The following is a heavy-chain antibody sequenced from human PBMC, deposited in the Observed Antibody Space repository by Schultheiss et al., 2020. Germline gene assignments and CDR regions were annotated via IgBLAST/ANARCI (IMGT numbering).Heavy chain of an antibody. CDR3: ATHTDSSGWFYYYYYYGMDV. J-gene: IGHJ6*02. Sequence: SETLSLTCAVYGGSFSGYYWSWIRQPPGKGLEWIGEIYYSGSTNYNPSLKSRVTISVDTSKNQFSLKLSSVTAEDTAVYYCATHTDSSGWFYYYYYYGMDVWGQGTTVTVSS. D-gene: IGHD6-19*01. V-gene: IGHV4-34*01. CDR1: GGSFSGYY. CDR2: IYYSGST.